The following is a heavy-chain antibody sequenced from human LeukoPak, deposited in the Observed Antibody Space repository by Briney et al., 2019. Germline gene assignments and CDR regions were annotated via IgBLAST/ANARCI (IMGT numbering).Heavy chain of an antibody. J-gene: IGHJ4*02. CDR3: AKDQNPYDFWSGPFDY. Sequence: GGSLRLSCAASGFIFRTYGMHWVRQAPGKGLEWVAVIYYDGSNQYYAASVKGRFTISRDNSKNTLYLQMNSLRAEDTAVYYCAKDQNPYDFWSGPFDYWGQGTLVTVSS. V-gene: IGHV3-33*06. CDR2: IYYDGSNQ. D-gene: IGHD3-3*01. CDR1: GFIFRTYG.